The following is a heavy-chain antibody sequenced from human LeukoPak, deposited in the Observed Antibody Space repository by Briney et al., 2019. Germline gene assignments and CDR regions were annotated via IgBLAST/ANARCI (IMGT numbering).Heavy chain of an antibody. CDR2: FSGSNNYT. J-gene: IGHJ4*02. CDR1: GFTFSNFA. D-gene: IGHD3-3*01. V-gene: IGHV3-23*01. CDR3: ATQPEFYDFWSGYHDY. Sequence: GGSLRLSCAASGFTFSNFAMSWVRQAPGKGLEWVSAFSGSNNYTYYTDSVKGRFTISRDNSKNTLYLQMNSLRAEDTAVYYCATQPEFYDFWSGYHDYWGQGTLVTVSS.